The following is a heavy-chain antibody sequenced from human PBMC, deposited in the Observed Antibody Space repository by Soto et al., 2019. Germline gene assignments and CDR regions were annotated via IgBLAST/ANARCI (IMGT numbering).Heavy chain of an antibody. V-gene: IGHV4-34*01. CDR2: INHSGST. J-gene: IGHJ6*02. Sequence: SETLSLTCTVSGGSISSYYWSWIRHPPGKGLEWIGEINHSGSTNYNPSLKSRVTISVDTSKNQFSLKLSSVTAADTAVYYCARGDIVATTHYYYYYGMDVWGQGTTVTVSS. CDR1: GGSISSYY. D-gene: IGHD5-12*01. CDR3: ARGDIVATTHYYYYYGMDV.